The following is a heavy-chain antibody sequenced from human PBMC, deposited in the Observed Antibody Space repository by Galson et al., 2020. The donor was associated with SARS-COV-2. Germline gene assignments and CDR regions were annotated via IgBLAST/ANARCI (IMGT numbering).Heavy chain of an antibody. V-gene: IGHV3-72*01. J-gene: IGHJ4*02. CDR1: GFSFSDHH. CDR2: SRNKAYSYTT. CDR3: ARLTRFGSSGYYPDY. D-gene: IGHD3-22*01. Sequence: PGGSLRLSCAASGFSFSDHHMDWVRQAPGKGLEWVGRSRNKAYSYTTVYVASVRGRFTISRDESKNSLYLQMNSLKIEDTAVYYCARLTRFGSSGYYPDYWGQGTLVTVSS.